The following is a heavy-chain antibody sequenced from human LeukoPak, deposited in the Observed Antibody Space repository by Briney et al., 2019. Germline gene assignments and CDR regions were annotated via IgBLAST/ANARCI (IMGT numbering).Heavy chain of an antibody. J-gene: IGHJ5*02. CDR1: GGSISSGGSS. V-gene: IGHV4-30-2*01. Sequence: PSETLSLTCAVSGGSISSGGSSWSWIRQPPGKGLEWIGYIYHSGSTYYNPSLKSRVTISVDRSKNQFSLKLSSVTAADTAVYYCAREVRGVITNWFDPWGQGTLVTVSS. CDR3: AREVRGVITNWFDP. CDR2: IYHSGST. D-gene: IGHD3-10*01.